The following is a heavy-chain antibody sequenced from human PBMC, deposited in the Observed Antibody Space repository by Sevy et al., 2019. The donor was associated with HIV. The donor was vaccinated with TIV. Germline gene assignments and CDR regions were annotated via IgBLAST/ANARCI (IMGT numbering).Heavy chain of an antibody. J-gene: IGHJ4*02. D-gene: IGHD3-22*01. V-gene: IGHV1-18*01. Sequence: ASVKVSCKTSGYAFMSYGVTWVRQAPGQGLEWMGWIGVYNGNANSAQKFRDRVTMTTDTSTSTAHMELTNLRSDETAVYYCAGVPTYYYCSAAYLDLGGQGTLVTVSS. CDR1: GYAFMSYG. CDR2: IGVYNGNA. CDR3: AGVPTYYYCSAAYLDL.